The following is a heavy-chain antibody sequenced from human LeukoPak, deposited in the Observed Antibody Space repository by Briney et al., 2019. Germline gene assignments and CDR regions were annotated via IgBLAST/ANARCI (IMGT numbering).Heavy chain of an antibody. CDR1: GGTFSSYA. V-gene: IGHV1-18*01. D-gene: IGHD6-19*01. CDR3: ARFAVHRRLAVNGQFGLDY. CDR2: ISAYNGNT. J-gene: IGHJ4*02. Sequence: ASVKVSCKASGGTFSSYAISWVRQAPGQGLEWMGWISAYNGNTNYAQKLQGRVTMTTDTSTSTAYMELSSLRSEDTAVYYCARFAVHRRLAVNGQFGLDYWGQGTLVTVSS.